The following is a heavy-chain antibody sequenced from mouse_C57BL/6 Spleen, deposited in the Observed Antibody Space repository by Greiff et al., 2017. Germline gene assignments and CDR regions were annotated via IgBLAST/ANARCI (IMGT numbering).Heavy chain of an antibody. Sequence: EVQLQQSGPELVKPGASVKISCKASGYTFTDYYMNWVKQSHGKSLEWIGDINPNNGGTSYNQTFKGKATLTVDKSSITAYMELRSLNSEDSAVYYCARSNDGSSRFAYWGQGTLVTVSA. J-gene: IGHJ3*01. D-gene: IGHD1-1*01. CDR2: INPNNGGT. V-gene: IGHV1-26*01. CDR1: GYTFTDYY. CDR3: ARSNDGSSRFAY.